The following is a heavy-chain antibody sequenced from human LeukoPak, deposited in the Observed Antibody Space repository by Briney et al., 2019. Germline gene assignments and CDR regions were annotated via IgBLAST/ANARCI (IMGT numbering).Heavy chain of an antibody. CDR3: ARLVNYDILTGYKYYYGMDV. CDR1: GGSISSYY. V-gene: IGHV4-59*08. Sequence: SETLSLTCTVSGGSISSYYWSWIRQPPGKGLEWIGYIYYSGSTNYNPSLKSRVTISVDTSKNQFSLKLSSVTAADTAVYYCARLVNYDILTGYKYYYGMDVWGQGTTVTVSS. D-gene: IGHD3-9*01. J-gene: IGHJ6*02. CDR2: IYYSGST.